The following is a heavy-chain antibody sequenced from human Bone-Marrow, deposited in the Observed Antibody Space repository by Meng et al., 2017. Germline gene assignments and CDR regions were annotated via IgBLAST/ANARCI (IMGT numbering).Heavy chain of an antibody. CDR3: ARGSYDFWSGYIGGLVDY. CDR1: GFTFSNYW. CDR2: ISYDGSNK. Sequence: GESLKISCEVSGFTFSNYWMTWVRQAPGKGLEWVAVISYDGSNKYYADSVKGRFTISRDNSKNTLYLQMNSLRAEDTAVYYCARGSYDFWSGYIGGLVDYWGQGTLVTVSS. D-gene: IGHD3-3*01. V-gene: IGHV3-30*01. J-gene: IGHJ4*02.